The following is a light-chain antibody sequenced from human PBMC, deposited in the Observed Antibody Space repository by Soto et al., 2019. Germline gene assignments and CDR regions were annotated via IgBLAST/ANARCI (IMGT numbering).Light chain of an antibody. CDR2: EVS. CDR1: SSDVGGYNY. Sequence: QSVLTQPPSASGSPGQSVNITCTGTSSDVGGYNYVSWYQQHPGKAPKLMIYEVSKRPSGVPDRFSGSKSGNTASLTVSGLQAEDEADYYCSSYAGSSILGVFGGGTQLTVL. J-gene: IGLJ3*02. CDR3: SSYAGSSILGV. V-gene: IGLV2-8*01.